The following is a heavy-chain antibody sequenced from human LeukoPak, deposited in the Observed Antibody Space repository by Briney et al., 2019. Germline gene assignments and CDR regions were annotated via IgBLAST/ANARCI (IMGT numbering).Heavy chain of an antibody. D-gene: IGHD3-3*01. V-gene: IGHV1-46*01. CDR1: GYTFTSYY. CDR2: INPSGGST. CDR3: ARDEITIFGVVNYYYYGMDV. J-gene: IGHJ6*02. Sequence: ASVKVSCKASGYTFTSYYMHWVRQAPGQGVEWMGIINPSGGSTSYAQKFQGRVTMTRDTSTSTVYMELSSLRSEDTAVYYCARDEITIFGVVNYYYYGMDVWGQGTTVTVSS.